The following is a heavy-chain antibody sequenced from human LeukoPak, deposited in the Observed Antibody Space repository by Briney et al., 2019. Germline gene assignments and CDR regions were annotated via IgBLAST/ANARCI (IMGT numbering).Heavy chain of an antibody. J-gene: IGHJ4*02. CDR2: ISGSGGST. D-gene: IGHD4-11*01. Sequence: GGSLRLSCAASGFTFSSYAMSWVRQAPGKGLEWVSAISGSGGSTYYADSVKGRFTISRDNAKSSLSLQMNSLRAEDTAVYYCARGHSNYGDYFDYWGQGTLVTVSS. CDR3: ARGHSNYGDYFDY. CDR1: GFTFSSYA. V-gene: IGHV3-23*01.